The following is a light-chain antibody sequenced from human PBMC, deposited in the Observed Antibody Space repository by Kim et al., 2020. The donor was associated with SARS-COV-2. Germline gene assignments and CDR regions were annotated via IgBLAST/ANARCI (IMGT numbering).Light chain of an antibody. CDR2: DVR. CDR1: SGDVGAYDF. CDR3: CSYTSSGSYV. Sequence: QSALTQPASVSGSPGQSITISCTGTSGDVGAYDFVSWYQQHPGKAPNLMIYDVRERPSGVSDRFSGAKSGNTTSLTISGLQAEDEADYFCCSYTSSGSYVFGTGTKVTVL. V-gene: IGLV2-14*03. J-gene: IGLJ1*01.